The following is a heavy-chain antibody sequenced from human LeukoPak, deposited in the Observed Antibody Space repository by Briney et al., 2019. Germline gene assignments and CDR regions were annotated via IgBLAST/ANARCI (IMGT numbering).Heavy chain of an antibody. CDR2: ISAYNGNT. J-gene: IGHJ4*02. CDR3: ARHGLDSSGWYEGY. V-gene: IGHV1-18*01. D-gene: IGHD6-19*01. Sequence: GASVKVSCKASGNTFISYGISWVRQAPGQGLEWMGWISAYNGNTNYAQKLQGRVTMTTDTSTSTAYMELRSLRSDDTAVYYCARHGLDSSGWYEGYWGQGTLVTVSS. CDR1: GNTFISYG.